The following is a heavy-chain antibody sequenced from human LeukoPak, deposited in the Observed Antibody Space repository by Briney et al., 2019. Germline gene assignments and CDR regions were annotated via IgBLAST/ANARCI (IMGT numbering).Heavy chain of an antibody. V-gene: IGHV4-39*07. D-gene: IGHD1-26*01. CDR1: GGSISSSSYY. J-gene: IGHJ4*02. CDR3: ARDRKEELLRPGQFDY. CDR2: IYYSGST. Sequence: PSETLSLTCAVSGGSISSSSYYWGWIRQPPGKGLEWIGSIYYSGSTYYNPSLKSRVTISVDTSKNQFSLKLSSVTAADTAVYYCARDRKEELLRPGQFDYWGQGTLVTVS.